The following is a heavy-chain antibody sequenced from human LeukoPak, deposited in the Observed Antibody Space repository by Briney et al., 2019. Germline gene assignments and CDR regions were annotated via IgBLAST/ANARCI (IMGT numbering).Heavy chain of an antibody. CDR1: GFTFSSYA. CDR3: AKGDDSSGYYIFDY. V-gene: IGHV3-23*01. CDR2: ISGSGGST. D-gene: IGHD3-22*01. Sequence: GGSLRLSCAASGFTFSSYAMSWVRQAPGKGLEWVSAISGSGGSTYYADSVKGRFTISRDNSKNTLYLRMNSLRAEDTAVYYCAKGDDSSGYYIFDYWGQGTLVTVSS. J-gene: IGHJ4*02.